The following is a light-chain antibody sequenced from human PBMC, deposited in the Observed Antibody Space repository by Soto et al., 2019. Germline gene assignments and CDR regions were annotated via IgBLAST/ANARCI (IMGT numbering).Light chain of an antibody. CDR1: SSDLGSYNL. CDR2: EGS. V-gene: IGLV2-23*01. Sequence: QSVLTQPASVSGSPGQSITLSCTGTSSDLGSYNLVSWYQQHPGKAPKLMIYEGSKRPSGVSYRFSGYKSGNTASLTISGLQTEDEADYYCCSYAGSSTFVFGTGTKVTVL. CDR3: CSYAGSSTFV. J-gene: IGLJ1*01.